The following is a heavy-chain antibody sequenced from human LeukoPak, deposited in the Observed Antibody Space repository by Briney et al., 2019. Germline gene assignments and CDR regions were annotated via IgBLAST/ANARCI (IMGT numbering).Heavy chain of an antibody. V-gene: IGHV4-34*01. CDR1: GGSFSGYY. D-gene: IGHD6-13*01. J-gene: IGHJ4*02. CDR2: INHSGST. CDR3: ARRSSSWYLPGYFDY. Sequence: SETLSLTCAVYGGSFSGYYWSWIRQPPGKGLEWIGEINHSGSTNYNPSLKSRVTISVDTSKNQLSLKLSSVTAADTAVYYCARRSSSWYLPGYFDYWGQGTLVTVSS.